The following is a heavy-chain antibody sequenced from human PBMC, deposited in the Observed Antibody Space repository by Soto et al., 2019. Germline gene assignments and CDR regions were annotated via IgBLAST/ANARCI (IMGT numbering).Heavy chain of an antibody. V-gene: IGHV4-4*02. D-gene: IGHD1-1*01. CDR3: SKLTSDAYNRHYYYGMDV. J-gene: IGHJ6*02. CDR1: GGSFSSSNW. Sequence: PSETLSLTCAVSGGSFSSSNWWSWVRQPPGKGLEWIGEISHSGSTNYNPSLKSRVTISVDNSKNQFSLKLTSVTAADTAVYYCSKLTSDAYNRHYYYGMDVWGQGTTVT. CDR2: ISHSGST.